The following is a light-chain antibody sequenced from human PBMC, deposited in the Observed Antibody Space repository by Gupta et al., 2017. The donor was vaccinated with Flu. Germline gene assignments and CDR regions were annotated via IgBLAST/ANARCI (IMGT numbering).Light chain of an antibody. CDR2: RDI. J-gene: IGLJ2*01. V-gene: IGLV3-9*01. CDR3: QVWDSSTEV. Sequence: YQQKPGQAPVLVIYRDISRPAGIPERFSGSNSGNTATLTISGAQAGDEADYYCQVWDSSTEVFGGGTTLTVL.